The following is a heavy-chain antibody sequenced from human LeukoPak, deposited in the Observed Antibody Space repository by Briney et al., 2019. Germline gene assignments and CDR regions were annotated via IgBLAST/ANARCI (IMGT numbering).Heavy chain of an antibody. J-gene: IGHJ4*02. D-gene: IGHD5-18*01. CDR1: GFTFSSYG. CDR2: IRYDGSNK. CDR3: AKDRVFGYTYGYFDY. V-gene: IGHV3-30*02. Sequence: GGSLRLSCAASGFTFSSYGMHWVRQAPGKGLEWVAFIRYDGSNKYYADSVKGRFTISRDNSKNTLYLQMNSLRAEDTAVYYCAKDRVFGYTYGYFDYWGQGALVTVSS.